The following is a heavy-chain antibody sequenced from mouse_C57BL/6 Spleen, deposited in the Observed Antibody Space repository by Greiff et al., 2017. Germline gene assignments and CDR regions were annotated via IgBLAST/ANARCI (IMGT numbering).Heavy chain of an antibody. CDR3: ARGGYDYEDAMDY. CDR2: INPSNGGT. CDR1: GYTFTSYW. J-gene: IGHJ4*01. V-gene: IGHV1-53*01. Sequence: QVQLQQPGTELVKPGASVKLSCKASGYTFTSYWMHRVKQRPGQGLEGIGNINPSNGGTNYNEKFKSKATLTVDQSSSTAYMQLSSLTSEDSAVYYCARGGYDYEDAMDYWGQGTSVTVSS. D-gene: IGHD2-4*01.